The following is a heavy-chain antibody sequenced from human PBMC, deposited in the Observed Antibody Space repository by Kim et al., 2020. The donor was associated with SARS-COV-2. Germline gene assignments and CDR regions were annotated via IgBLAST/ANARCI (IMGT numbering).Heavy chain of an antibody. Sequence: SETLSLTCTVSGGSISSSGYYWGWIRQPPGKGLEWIGSVYYTGATYYDPSLKSRVTISVDTSKNQFSLKLNSVTAADTAVYHCARHFRGTSIRFLGLYHFDSRGQGTLVTGSS. CDR2: VYYTGAT. CDR1: GGSISSSGYY. D-gene: IGHD2-2*02. J-gene: IGHJ4*02. CDR3: ARHFRGTSIRFLGLYHFDS. V-gene: IGHV4-39*01.